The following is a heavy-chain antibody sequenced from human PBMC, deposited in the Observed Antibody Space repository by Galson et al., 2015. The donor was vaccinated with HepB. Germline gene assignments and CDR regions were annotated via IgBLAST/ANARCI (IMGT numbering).Heavy chain of an antibody. D-gene: IGHD2-8*02. V-gene: IGHV3-30*18. Sequence: SLRLSCAASGFTFSSYAMHWVRQAPGKGLEWVAVISYDGSNKYYADSVKGRFTISRDNSKNTLYLQMNSLRAEDTAVYYCAKSPTGSPGYFDYWGQGTLVTVSS. J-gene: IGHJ4*02. CDR1: GFTFSSYA. CDR2: ISYDGSNK. CDR3: AKSPTGSPGYFDY.